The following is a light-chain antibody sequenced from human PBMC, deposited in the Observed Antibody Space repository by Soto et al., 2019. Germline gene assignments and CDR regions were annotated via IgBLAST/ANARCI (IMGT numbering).Light chain of an antibody. CDR2: EVS. CDR1: SSDVGGYNY. CDR3: ASYTSSRAYV. V-gene: IGLV2-14*01. J-gene: IGLJ1*01. Sequence: SALTQPSAVSWSPGQSITISCTETSSDVGGYNYVSWYQQQAAKAPKPIIHEVSNRPSGVSNRSSGYKSGNTASLTISGLQAEHEADYYCASYTSSRAYVFGIGTKVTVL.